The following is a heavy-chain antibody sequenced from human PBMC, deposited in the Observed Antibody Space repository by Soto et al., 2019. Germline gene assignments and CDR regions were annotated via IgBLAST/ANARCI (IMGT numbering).Heavy chain of an antibody. CDR1: GFTFSSYA. CDR3: TKPKYRVVVVNV. Sequence: VHLLESGGALVQPGGSLRLSCEDSGFTFSSYAIYWVRQAPGTGLERVSTISNSGDTYYADSVEGGFTISRDNSKDTLYLPMNSLRAEDTAVYYCTKPKYRVVVVNVLCQGTTVTVFS. V-gene: IGHV3-23*01. J-gene: IGHJ6*02. CDR2: ISNSGDT. D-gene: IGHD3-10*01.